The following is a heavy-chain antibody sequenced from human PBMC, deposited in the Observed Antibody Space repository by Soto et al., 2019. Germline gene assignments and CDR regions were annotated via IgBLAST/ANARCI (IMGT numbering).Heavy chain of an antibody. D-gene: IGHD2-15*01. V-gene: IGHV4-34*01. CDR1: GGSFSGYY. J-gene: IGHJ5*02. CDR3: ARGFLGYCSGGSCRSSWFDP. CDR2: INHSGST. Sequence: SETLSLTCAVYGGSFSGYYWSWIRQPPGKGLEWIGEINHSGSTNYNPSLKSRVTISVDTSKNQFSLKLSSVTAADTAVYYLARGFLGYCSGGSCRSSWFDPWGQGTLVT.